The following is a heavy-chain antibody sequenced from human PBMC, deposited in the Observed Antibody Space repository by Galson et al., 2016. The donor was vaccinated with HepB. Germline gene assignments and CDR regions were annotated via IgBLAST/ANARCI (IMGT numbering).Heavy chain of an antibody. CDR1: GFTFSSYA. V-gene: IGHV3-30*03. CDR3: ARLYYDYVWGSYRESHCDS. D-gene: IGHD3-16*02. J-gene: IGHJ4*02. CDR2: ISKAGGNI. Sequence: SLRLSCAASGFTFSSYAIHWVRQAPGKGLEWVAGISKAGGNIYYVDSVKGRFTISRGNSQNILYLQMNSLRAEDTAVYYCARLYYDYVWGSYRESHCDSWGQGTLVTVSS.